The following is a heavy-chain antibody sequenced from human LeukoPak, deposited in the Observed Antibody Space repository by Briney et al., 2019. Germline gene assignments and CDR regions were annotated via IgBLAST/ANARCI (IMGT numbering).Heavy chain of an antibody. CDR2: INPSGGST. V-gene: IGHV1-46*01. CDR1: GYTFTSYY. Sequence: ASVKVSCKASGYTFTSYYMHWVRQAPGQGLEWMGIINPSGGSTSYAQKFQGRVTMTRDTSTSTVYTELSSLRSEDTAVYYCARAGVLLWFGESHDAFDIWGQGTMVTVSS. CDR3: ARAGVLLWFGESHDAFDI. J-gene: IGHJ3*02. D-gene: IGHD3-10*01.